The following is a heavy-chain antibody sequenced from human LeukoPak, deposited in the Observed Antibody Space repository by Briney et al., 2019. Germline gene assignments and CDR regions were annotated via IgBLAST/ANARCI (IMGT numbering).Heavy chain of an antibody. D-gene: IGHD4-17*01. J-gene: IGHJ4*02. V-gene: IGHV4-39*07. CDR3: ARAPYGDYMLDY. Sequence: SETLSLTCTVSGGSISSSSYYWGWIRQPPGKGLEWIGSIYYSGSTNYNPSLKSRVTISVDTSKNQFSLKLSSVTAADTAVYYCARAPYGDYMLDYWGQGNLVTVSS. CDR1: GGSISSSSYY. CDR2: IYYSGST.